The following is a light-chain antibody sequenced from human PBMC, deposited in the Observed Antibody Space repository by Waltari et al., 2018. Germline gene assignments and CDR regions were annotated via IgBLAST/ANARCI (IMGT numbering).Light chain of an antibody. V-gene: IGLV2-23*02. J-gene: IGLJ1*01. Sequence: HSALTQPASVSGSPGQSVTISCTGTNSDVGSFHLVSWYQNHPGKAPKPVIYEVTKRPSGVSYRFTGSKSGNTASLTCSGLQAEDEADYYCCSYAEASLLANSYVFGTGTKVTVL. CDR3: CSYAEASLLANSYV. CDR1: NSDVGSFHL. CDR2: EVT.